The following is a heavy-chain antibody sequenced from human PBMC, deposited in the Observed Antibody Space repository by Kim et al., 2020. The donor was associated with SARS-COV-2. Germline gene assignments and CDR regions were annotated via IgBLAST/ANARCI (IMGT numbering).Heavy chain of an antibody. V-gene: IGHV3-15*05. CDR3: TIDVPTARPQIRY. Sequence: DYAAPLKGRYTISRDGAENTVYLQMDTLKTEDTAVYYCTIDVPTARPQIRYWGQGTLVTVSS. J-gene: IGHJ4*02. D-gene: IGHD2-2*02.